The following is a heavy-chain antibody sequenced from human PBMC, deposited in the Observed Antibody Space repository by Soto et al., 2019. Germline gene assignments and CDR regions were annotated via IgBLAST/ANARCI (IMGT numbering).Heavy chain of an antibody. D-gene: IGHD4-17*01. J-gene: IGHJ4*02. CDR3: ASTRSLNDYGDPFDY. CDR2: IYYSGST. CDR1: GGSISSSSYY. V-gene: IGHV4-39*01. Sequence: SSETLSLTCTVSGGSISSSSYYWGWIRQPPGKGLEWIGSIYYSGSTYYNPSLKSRVTISVDTSKNQFSLKLSSVTAADTAVYYCASTRSLNDYGDPFDYWGQGTLVTVS.